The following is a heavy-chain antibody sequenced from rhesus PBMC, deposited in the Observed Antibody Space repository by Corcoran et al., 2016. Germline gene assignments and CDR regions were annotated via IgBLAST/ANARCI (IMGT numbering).Heavy chain of an antibody. CDR3: AKDEDYGNLLY. D-gene: IGHD4-35*01. V-gene: IGHV3S5*01. J-gene: IGHJ4*01. CDR1: GFTFISYG. CDR2: INSGGGST. Sequence: EVQLVETGGGLVQPGGSLKLSCAASGFTFISYGMSWVRQAPGKGLEWVSAINSGGGSTYYAGSGKDRFTIARDNSKNTLSLQMNSLRAEDTAVYYCAKDEDYGNLLYWGQGVLVTVSS.